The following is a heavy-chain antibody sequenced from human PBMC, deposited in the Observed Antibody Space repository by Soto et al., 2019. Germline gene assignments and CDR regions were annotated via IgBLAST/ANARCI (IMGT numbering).Heavy chain of an antibody. Sequence: PSETLSLTFTVSVCSISSGCYYWSWIRQHPGKGLEWIGYIYYSGSTYYNPSLKSRVTISVDTSKNQFSLKLSSVTAADTAVYYCARGAQTRSDAFDIWGQGTMVTVSS. J-gene: IGHJ3*02. CDR1: VCSISSGCYY. D-gene: IGHD1-7*01. V-gene: IGHV4-31*03. CDR2: IYYSGST. CDR3: ARGAQTRSDAFDI.